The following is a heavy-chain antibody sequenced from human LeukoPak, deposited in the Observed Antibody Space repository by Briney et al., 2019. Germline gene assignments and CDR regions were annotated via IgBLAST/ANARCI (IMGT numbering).Heavy chain of an antibody. Sequence: PGGSLRLSCAASGFTFSSYSMNWVRQAPGKGLEWVSYISSSSSTIYYADSVKGRFTISRDNAKNSLYLQMNSLRAEDTAVYYCARDAPGYPAGLFDYWGQGTLVTVSS. CDR1: GFTFSSYS. CDR3: ARDAPGYPAGLFDY. CDR2: ISSSSSTI. D-gene: IGHD2-15*01. V-gene: IGHV3-48*01. J-gene: IGHJ4*02.